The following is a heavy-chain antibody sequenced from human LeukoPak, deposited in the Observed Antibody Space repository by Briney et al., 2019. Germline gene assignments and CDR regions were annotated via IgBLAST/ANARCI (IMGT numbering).Heavy chain of an antibody. CDR2: IYYSGST. CDR3: AREDHMVRGVIFDY. Sequence: SETLSLPCIVSGGSISSYYWSWIRQPPGKGLEWSGYIYYSGSTNYNPSLKSRVTISVDTSKNQSSLKLSSVTAADTAVYYCAREDHMVRGVIFDYWGQGTLVTVSS. CDR1: GGSISSYY. V-gene: IGHV4-59*01. J-gene: IGHJ4*02. D-gene: IGHD3-10*01.